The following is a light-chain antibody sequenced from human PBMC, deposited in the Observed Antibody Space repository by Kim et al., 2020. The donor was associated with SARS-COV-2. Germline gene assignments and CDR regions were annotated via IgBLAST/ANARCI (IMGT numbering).Light chain of an antibody. CDR1: QGIRNH. CDR3: LQHNDYPLT. V-gene: IGKV1-17*01. J-gene: IGKJ4*01. CDR2: GTS. Sequence: SASVGDRVTITCRARQGIRNHLVWYQQTSGKAPKRLIYGTSNLQSGVPSRFSGSGAGTEFTLTINSLQPEDFATYYCLQHNDYPLTIGGGTKLEI.